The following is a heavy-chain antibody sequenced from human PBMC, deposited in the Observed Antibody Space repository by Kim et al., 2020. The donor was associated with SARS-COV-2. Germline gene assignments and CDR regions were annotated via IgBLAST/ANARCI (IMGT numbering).Heavy chain of an antibody. V-gene: IGHV3-23*01. CDR3: AKVAEMATISFDY. Sequence: CYADSVKGRFTIARDKTKNKLYLQMNSLRAEDTAVYYCAKVAEMATISFDYWGQGTLVTVSS. D-gene: IGHD5-12*01. J-gene: IGHJ4*02.